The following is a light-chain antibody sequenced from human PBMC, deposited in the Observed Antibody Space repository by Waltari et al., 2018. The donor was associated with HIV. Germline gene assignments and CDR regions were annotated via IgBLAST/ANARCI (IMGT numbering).Light chain of an antibody. CDR2: WAS. CDR3: QQYLRSPPT. Sequence: DIVMIQSPDFLPVSLGERATINSTSSRSIIYSADKWNYLAWYQEKPGQPPRLLISWASTRESGVPDRFSGSGSGTDFALTISRLQAEDVAVYHCQQYLRSPPTFGGGTKVEIK. J-gene: IGKJ4*01. CDR1: RSIIYSADKWNY. V-gene: IGKV4-1*01.